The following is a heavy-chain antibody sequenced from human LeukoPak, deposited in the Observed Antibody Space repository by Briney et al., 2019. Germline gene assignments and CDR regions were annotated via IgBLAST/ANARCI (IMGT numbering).Heavy chain of an antibody. CDR2: IIPIFGTA. CDR1: GGIFSSYA. CDR3: AREWLVWWFDY. D-gene: IGHD6-19*01. J-gene: IGHJ4*02. V-gene: IGHV1-69*13. Sequence: ASVKVSCKASGGIFSSYAISWVRQAPGQGLEWMGGIIPIFGTANYAQKFQGRVTITADESTTTAYMELSSLRSEDTAVYYCAREWLVWWFDYWGQGTLVTVSS.